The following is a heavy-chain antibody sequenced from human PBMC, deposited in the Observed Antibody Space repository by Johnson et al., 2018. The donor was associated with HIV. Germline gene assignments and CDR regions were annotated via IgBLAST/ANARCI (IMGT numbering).Heavy chain of an antibody. Sequence: QVQLVESGGGVVQPGRSLRLSCIVSRFTFSNYALHWVRQTPGKGLEWVAVISYDGSNRYYADSVKGRFTISRDNSKNTLYLQMNSLRGDDTAVYYCARGTTGQYHYDAFDIWGQGTMVTVSS. CDR3: ARGTTGQYHYDAFDI. CDR2: ISYDGSNR. D-gene: IGHD1-14*01. CDR1: RFTFSNYA. J-gene: IGHJ3*02. V-gene: IGHV3-30*04.